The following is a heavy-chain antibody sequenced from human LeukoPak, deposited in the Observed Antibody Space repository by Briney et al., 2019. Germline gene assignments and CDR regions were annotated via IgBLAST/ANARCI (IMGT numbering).Heavy chain of an antibody. J-gene: IGHJ4*02. CDR2: INKNGGT. CDR3: AREHKSYGDYPYYFDS. Sequence: SQTLSLACTVSSDSISSGDYYWSWIRQPAGKGLEFIGYINKNGGTYYNPPLKSRVSISIDTSKNQFSLKLTSVTAADTAVYFCAREHKSYGDYPYYFDSWGQGTLVTVSS. V-gene: IGHV4-30-4*01. D-gene: IGHD4-17*01. CDR1: SDSISSGDYY.